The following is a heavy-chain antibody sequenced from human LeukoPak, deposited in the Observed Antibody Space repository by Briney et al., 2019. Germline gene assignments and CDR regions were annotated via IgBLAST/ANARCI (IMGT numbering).Heavy chain of an antibody. V-gene: IGHV3-30-3*01. Sequence: GRSLRLSCAASGFTFSSSAMHWVRQAPGTGLEWVAVISYDGSNKYYADSVKGRFTISRDNSKNTLYLQMNSLRAEDTAVYYCARDPPTSGYYFDYWGQGTLVTVSS. D-gene: IGHD2/OR15-2a*01. CDR1: GFTFSSSA. J-gene: IGHJ4*02. CDR3: ARDPPTSGYYFDY. CDR2: ISYDGSNK.